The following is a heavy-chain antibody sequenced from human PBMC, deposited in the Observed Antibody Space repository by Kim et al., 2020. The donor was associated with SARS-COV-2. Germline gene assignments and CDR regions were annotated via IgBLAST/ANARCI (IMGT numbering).Heavy chain of an antibody. J-gene: IGHJ4*02. CDR2: ISYDGSNK. CDR1: GFTFSSYA. Sequence: GGSLRLSCAASGFTFSSYAMHWVRQAPGKGLEWVAVISYDGSNKYYADSVKGRFTISRDNSKNTLYLQMNSLRAEDTAVYYCARGLQDYGDSVFDYWGQGTLVTVSS. CDR3: ARGLQDYGDSVFDY. V-gene: IGHV3-30*04. D-gene: IGHD4-17*01.